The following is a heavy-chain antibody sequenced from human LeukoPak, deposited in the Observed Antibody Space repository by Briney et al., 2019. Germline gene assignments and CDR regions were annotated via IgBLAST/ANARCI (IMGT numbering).Heavy chain of an antibody. CDR2: INQDGSEK. CDR1: GFTFSSYW. Sequence: GGSLRLSCAASGFTFSSYWMSWVRQAPGKGLEWVASINQDGSEKHYVDSVKGRFTISRDNAKNSLYLQMNSLRAEDTAVYYCARTPTFYDYVWGSYRQGAFDIWGQGTMVTVSS. J-gene: IGHJ3*02. V-gene: IGHV3-7*01. CDR3: ARTPTFYDYVWGSYRQGAFDI. D-gene: IGHD3-16*02.